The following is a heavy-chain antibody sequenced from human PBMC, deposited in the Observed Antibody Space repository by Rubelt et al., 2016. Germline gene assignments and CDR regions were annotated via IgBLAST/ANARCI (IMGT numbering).Heavy chain of an antibody. Sequence: GASVKVSCKASGYTFTSYYMHWVRQAPGQGLEWMGIINPSGGSTSYAQKFQGRVTMTRDTSTSTAYMELRSLRSDDTAVYYCARVPYCSGGSCYILEYAFDIWGQGTMVTVSS. CDR3: ARVPYCSGGSCYILEYAFDI. CDR1: GYTFTSYY. J-gene: IGHJ3*02. V-gene: IGHV1-46*01. D-gene: IGHD2-15*01. CDR2: INPSGGST.